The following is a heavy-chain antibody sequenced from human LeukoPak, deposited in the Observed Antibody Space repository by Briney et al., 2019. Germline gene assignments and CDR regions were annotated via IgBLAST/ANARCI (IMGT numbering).Heavy chain of an antibody. V-gene: IGHV3-7*01. CDR1: GFTFSTYW. CDR2: IKQDGSEK. J-gene: IGHJ4*02. D-gene: IGHD2-15*01. CDR3: ASWGYCSGGSCYRPLDY. Sequence: GGSLRLSCAASGFTFSTYWMSWVRQAPGKGLEWVANIKQDGSEKYYVDSVKGRFTISRDNAKNSLYLQMNSLRAEDTAVYYCASWGYCSGGSCYRPLDYWGQGTLVTVSS.